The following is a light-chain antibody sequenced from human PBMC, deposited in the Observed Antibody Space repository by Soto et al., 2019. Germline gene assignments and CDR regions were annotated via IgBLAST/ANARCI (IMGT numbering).Light chain of an antibody. V-gene: IGKV1-16*02. Sequence: DVQMTQSPSSLSASVGDRVTITCRASQDRRNSVTWFQQVPGQAPKSLIFDAINLQTGVPPKYRGCGSGTEFTLTITSLQPEDSATYYCEQYASQPFTFGGGTKVEIK. CDR1: QDRRNS. CDR2: DAI. J-gene: IGKJ4*01. CDR3: EQYASQPFT.